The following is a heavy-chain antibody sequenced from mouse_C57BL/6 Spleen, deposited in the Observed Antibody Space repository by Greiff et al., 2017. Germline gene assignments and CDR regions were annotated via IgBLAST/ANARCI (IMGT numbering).Heavy chain of an antibody. V-gene: IGHV1-76*01. Sequence: QVHVKQSGAELVRPGASVKLSCKASGYTFTDYYINWVKQRPGQGLEWIARIYPGSGNTYYNEKFKGKATLTAEKSSSTAYMQLSSLTSEDSAVYFCARSYYYDYVLFDYWGQGTTLTVSS. CDR1: GYTFTDYY. D-gene: IGHD2-4*01. CDR2: IYPGSGNT. CDR3: ARSYYYDYVLFDY. J-gene: IGHJ2*01.